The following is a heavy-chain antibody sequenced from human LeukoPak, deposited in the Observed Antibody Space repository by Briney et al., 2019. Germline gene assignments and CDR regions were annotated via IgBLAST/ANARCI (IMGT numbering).Heavy chain of an antibody. J-gene: IGHJ4*02. CDR1: GGLITKGPFY. D-gene: IGHD4-23*01. V-gene: IGHV4-39*01. Sequence: SETLSLTCTVSGGLITKGPFYWGWIRQTPGKGLEWIGNIFYSGVTYYNPSLKSRVSISVDTSNNQFSLTLSSVTAADTAVYFRARRSDLGGFSDSWGQGILVTVSA. CDR3: ARRSDLGGFSDS. CDR2: IFYSGVT.